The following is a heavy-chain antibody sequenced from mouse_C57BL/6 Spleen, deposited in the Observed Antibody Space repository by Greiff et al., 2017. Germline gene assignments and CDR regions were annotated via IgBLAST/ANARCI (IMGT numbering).Heavy chain of an antibody. CDR1: GFTFSDYG. J-gene: IGHJ1*03. CDR2: ISSGSSTI. CDR3: ARGAVSWYFDV. V-gene: IGHV5-17*01. D-gene: IGHD1-1*01. Sequence: EVKLVESGGGLVKPGGSLKLSCAASGFTFSDYGMHWVRQAPEKGLEWVAYISSGSSTIYYADTVKGRFTISRDNAKNTLFLQMTSLRSEDTAMYYCARGAVSWYFDVWGTGTTVTVSS.